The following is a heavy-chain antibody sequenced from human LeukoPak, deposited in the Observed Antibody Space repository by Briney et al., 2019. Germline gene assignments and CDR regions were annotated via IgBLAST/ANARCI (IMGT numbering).Heavy chain of an antibody. CDR1: GDSISSYY. V-gene: IGHV4-59*01. J-gene: IGHJ4*02. CDR3: ARGFYDGSGYYSDYFDY. CDR2: IYYSGST. Sequence: SETLSLTCTVSGDSISSYYWSWIRQPPGKGLEWIGYIYYSGSTNYNPSLKSQVTISVDTSKNQFSLKLSSVTAADTAVYYCARGFYDGSGYYSDYFDYWGQGTLVTVSS. D-gene: IGHD3-22*01.